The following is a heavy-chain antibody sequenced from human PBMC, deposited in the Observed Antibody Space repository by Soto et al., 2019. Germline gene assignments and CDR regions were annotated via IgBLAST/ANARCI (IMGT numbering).Heavy chain of an antibody. CDR3: ARGPWTPPSWFDP. D-gene: IGHD3-3*01. J-gene: IGHJ5*02. CDR2: IIPIFGTA. CDR1: GGTFSSYA. Sequence: SVKVSCKXSGGTFSSYAISWVRQAPGQGLEWMGGIIPIFGTANYAQKFQGRVTITADESTSTAYMELSSLRSEDTAVYYCARGPWTPPSWFDPWGQGTLVTVSS. V-gene: IGHV1-69*13.